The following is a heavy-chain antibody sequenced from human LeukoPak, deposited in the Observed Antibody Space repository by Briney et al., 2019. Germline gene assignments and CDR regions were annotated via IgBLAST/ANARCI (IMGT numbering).Heavy chain of an antibody. Sequence: GGSLRLSCAASGFTFSSYWMSWVRQAPGKGLEWVANIKQDGSEKYYVDSVKGRFTISRDNAKNSLYLQMNSLRAEDTAVYYCARDVVVPAALTYYYYYYMDVWGKGTTVTVSS. CDR3: ARDVVVPAALTYYYYYYMDV. D-gene: IGHD2-2*01. J-gene: IGHJ6*03. CDR1: GFTFSSYW. CDR2: IKQDGSEK. V-gene: IGHV3-7*01.